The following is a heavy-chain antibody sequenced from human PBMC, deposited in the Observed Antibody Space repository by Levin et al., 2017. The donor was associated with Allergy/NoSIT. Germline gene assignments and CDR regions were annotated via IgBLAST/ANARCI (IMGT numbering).Heavy chain of an antibody. J-gene: IGHJ3*02. V-gene: IGHV3-43*01. CDR1: GFTFDDYT. D-gene: IGHD2-15*01. CDR3: VRDGGYCSGGTCLGTFEI. Sequence: GGSLRLSCVASGFTFDDYTMHWVRQAPGKGLQWVSLISWDGSKALYGDSVKGRFTISRDNSENSLHLQMNSLRTEDTALYYCVRDGGYCSGGTCLGTFEIWGQGTVVTVSS. CDR2: ISWDGSKA.